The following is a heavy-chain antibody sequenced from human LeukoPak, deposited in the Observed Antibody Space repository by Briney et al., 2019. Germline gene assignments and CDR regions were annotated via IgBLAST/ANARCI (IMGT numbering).Heavy chain of an antibody. D-gene: IGHD3-22*01. CDR3: ARGGNYYDSSPLDY. Sequence: PSETLSLTCTVSGGSISSYYWSWIRQPPGKGLEWIGYIYYSGSTNYNPSLKSRVTISVDTSKNQFSLKLSSVTAADTAVYYCARGGNYYDSSPLDYRGQGTLVTVSS. V-gene: IGHV4-59*01. J-gene: IGHJ4*02. CDR2: IYYSGST. CDR1: GGSISSYY.